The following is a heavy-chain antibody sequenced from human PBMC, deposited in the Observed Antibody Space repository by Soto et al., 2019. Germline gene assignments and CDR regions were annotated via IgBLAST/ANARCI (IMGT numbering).Heavy chain of an antibody. J-gene: IGHJ3*02. CDR1: GDSVSSNSAA. CDR3: ARERGVLSEAFEI. CDR2: TYYRSKWYN. D-gene: IGHD3-10*01. V-gene: IGHV6-1*01. Sequence: QTLPLTCAISGDSVSSNSAAWNWLRQSPSRGLEWLGRTYYRSKWYNDYAPSVKSQITITPDTSRNQFSLQLNSVTPEDTAVYYCARERGVLSEAFEIWGQGTVVTVSS.